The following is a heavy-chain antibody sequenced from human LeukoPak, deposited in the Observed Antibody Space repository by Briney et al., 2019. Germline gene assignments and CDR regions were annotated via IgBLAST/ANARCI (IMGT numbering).Heavy chain of an antibody. D-gene: IGHD6-13*01. CDR3: ARDIPPRLFSSSWGAFDI. CDR2: ITSSNNYI. CDR1: GFTFSTYS. V-gene: IGHV3-21*01. J-gene: IGHJ3*02. Sequence: GGSLRLSCAGSGFTFSTYSMSWVRQAPGKGLEWVSSITSSNNYIHYADSMKGRFTISRDNAKNSLYLQMNSLRAEDTAVYYCARDIPPRLFSSSWGAFDIWGQGTMVTVSS.